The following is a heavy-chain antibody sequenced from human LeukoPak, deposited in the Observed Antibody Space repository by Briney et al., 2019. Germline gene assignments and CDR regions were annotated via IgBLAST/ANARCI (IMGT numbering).Heavy chain of an antibody. J-gene: IGHJ5*02. CDR2: IYYSGST. CDR1: GGSISSSSYY. Sequence: PSETLSLTCTVSGGSISSSSYYWGWIRQPPGKGLEWIGGIYYSGSTYYNPSLKSRVTISVDTSKNQFSLKLSSVTAADTAVYYCARARRWNAAVEGWWFDPWGQGTLVTVSS. D-gene: IGHD1-1*01. V-gene: IGHV4-39*07. CDR3: ARARRWNAAVEGWWFDP.